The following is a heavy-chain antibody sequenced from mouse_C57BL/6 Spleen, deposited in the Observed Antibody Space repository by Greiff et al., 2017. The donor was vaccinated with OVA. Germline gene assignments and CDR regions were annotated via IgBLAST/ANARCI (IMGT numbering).Heavy chain of an antibody. V-gene: IGHV1-53*01. Sequence: QVQLQQSGTELVKPGASVKLSCKASGYTFTSYWMHWVKQRPGQGLEWIGNINPSNGGTNYNEKFKSKATLTVDKSASTAYMQLSSLTSEDSAVYYCARSGGWLLAWFAYWGQGTLVTVSA. CDR2: INPSNGGT. J-gene: IGHJ3*01. D-gene: IGHD2-3*01. CDR1: GYTFTSYW. CDR3: ARSGGWLLAWFAY.